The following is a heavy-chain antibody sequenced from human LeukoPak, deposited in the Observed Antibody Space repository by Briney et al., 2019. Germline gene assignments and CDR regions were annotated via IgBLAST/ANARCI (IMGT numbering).Heavy chain of an antibody. J-gene: IGHJ4*02. CDR2: IYSGGST. CDR3: ARGRTTVVTQGSYDY. D-gene: IGHD4-23*01. CDR1: GFTVSRNY. Sequence: GGSLRLSCAASGFTVSRNYMSWVRQAPGKGLEWVSVIYSGGSTYYADSVKGRFTISRDTAKNSLYLQMNSLRAEDTAVYYCARGRTTVVTQGSYDYWGQGTLVTVSS. V-gene: IGHV3-66*01.